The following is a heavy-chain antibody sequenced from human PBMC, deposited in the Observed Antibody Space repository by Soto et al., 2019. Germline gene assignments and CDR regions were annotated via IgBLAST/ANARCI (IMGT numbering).Heavy chain of an antibody. CDR3: AKVEQQLVPAGYYGMDV. V-gene: IGHV3-33*06. D-gene: IGHD6-13*01. Sequence: ESGGGVVQPGRSLRLSCAASGFTVSSYGMHWVRQAPGKGLEWVAFIWYDGSNKYYADSVKGRFTISRDNSKNTLYLQMTSLRAEDTAVYHCAKVEQQLVPAGYYGMDVWGQGTTVTVSS. CDR1: GFTVSSYG. CDR2: IWYDGSNK. J-gene: IGHJ6*02.